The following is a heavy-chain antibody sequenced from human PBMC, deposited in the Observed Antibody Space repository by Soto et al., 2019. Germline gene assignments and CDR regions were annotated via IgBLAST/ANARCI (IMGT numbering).Heavy chain of an antibody. J-gene: IGHJ6*02. CDR1: GGSISGYH. Sequence: SETLSLTCTVSGGSISGYHWGWIRQPPGKGLEWVGFIHYSGSTNYNPSLKSRVTISVDTSKNQFSLKLSSVTAADTAVYYCASYVEAAAGRDYYYGMDVWGQGTTVTVSS. CDR3: ASYVEAAAGRDYYYGMDV. CDR2: IHYSGST. V-gene: IGHV4-59*08. D-gene: IGHD6-13*01.